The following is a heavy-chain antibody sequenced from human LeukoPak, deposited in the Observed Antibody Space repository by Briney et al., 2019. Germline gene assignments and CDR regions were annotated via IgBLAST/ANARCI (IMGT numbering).Heavy chain of an antibody. D-gene: IGHD2-15*01. J-gene: IGHJ4*02. V-gene: IGHV3-23*01. CDR1: GFTYSSYA. CDR3: AKGGFIVVVVGATPYYFDY. Sequence: PGGSLTLSCAASGFTYSSYAMSWARQAPGKGLEGVLAISGSGCSTYYAVSVGARFTISRDNSKNTLYLQKNSLRAEDKAVYCCAKGGFIVVVVGATPYYFDYWGQGTMVTVSS. CDR2: ISGSGCST.